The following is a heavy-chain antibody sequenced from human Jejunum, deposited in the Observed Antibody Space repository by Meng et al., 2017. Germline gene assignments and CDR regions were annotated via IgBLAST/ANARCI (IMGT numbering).Heavy chain of an antibody. CDR1: GDSSSPTYY. CDR3: ARARNHVNWFFY. J-gene: IGHJ5*01. CDR2: VDHSGTT. Sequence: SETLSLTCTVSGDSSSPTYYWGWIRQSPGKGLGWITSVDHSGTTYYNSSLQTRVSISVDTTKNQLSLNLKSVTATDTAIYFCARARNHVNWFFYWGQGTLVTVSS. D-gene: IGHD2/OR15-2a*01. V-gene: IGHV4-38-2*02.